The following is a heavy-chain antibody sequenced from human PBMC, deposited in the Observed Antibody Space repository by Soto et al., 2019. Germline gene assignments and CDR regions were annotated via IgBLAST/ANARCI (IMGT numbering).Heavy chain of an antibody. D-gene: IGHD3-3*01. J-gene: IGHJ6*02. CDR3: AKIFRGNPDYGMDV. CDR1: GFTFSSYA. V-gene: IGHV3-23*01. Sequence: PGGSLRLSCAASGFTFSSYAMSWVRQAPGKGLEWVSAISCSGGSTYYADSVKGRFTISRDNSKNTLYLQMNSLRAEDTAVYYCAKIFRGNPDYGMDVWGQGTTVTVSS. CDR2: ISCSGGST.